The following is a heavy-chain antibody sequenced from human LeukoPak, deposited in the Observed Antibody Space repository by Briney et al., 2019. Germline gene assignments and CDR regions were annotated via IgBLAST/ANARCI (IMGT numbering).Heavy chain of an antibody. V-gene: IGHV4-38-2*01. D-gene: IGHD2-2*01. Sequence: AETLSLTCAVSGYSISSGYYWGWIRQPPGKGPEWIGSIYHSGSTYYKPSLKSRVTISVDTSKNQFSLKLSSVTAADTAVYYCARVGLLVEPAAIGGVDYWGQGTLVTVSS. CDR3: ARVGLLVEPAAIGGVDY. CDR2: IYHSGST. J-gene: IGHJ4*02. CDR1: GYSISSGYY.